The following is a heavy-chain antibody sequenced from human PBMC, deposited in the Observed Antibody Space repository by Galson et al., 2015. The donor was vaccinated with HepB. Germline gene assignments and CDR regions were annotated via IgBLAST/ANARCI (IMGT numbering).Heavy chain of an antibody. CDR3: ARDKGMYSSGWYLFY. V-gene: IGHV3-48*01. D-gene: IGHD6-19*01. CDR2: ISSSSSTI. J-gene: IGHJ4*02. CDR1: GFTFSSYS. Sequence: SLRLSCAASGFTFSSYSMNWVRQAPGKGLEWVSYISSSSSTIYYADSVKGRFTISRDNAKNSLYLQMNSLRAEDTAVYYCARDKGMYSSGWYLFYWGQGTLVTVSS.